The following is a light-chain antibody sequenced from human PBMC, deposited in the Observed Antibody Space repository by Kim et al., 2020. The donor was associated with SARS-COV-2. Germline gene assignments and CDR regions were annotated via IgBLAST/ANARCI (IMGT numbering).Light chain of an antibody. V-gene: IGLV10-54*04. J-gene: IGLJ1*01. CDR1: DNVGNHG. CDR2: RNN. CDR3: STWDSSLTGYV. Sequence: QAGLTQPPSVSKALGQTATLTCTGSDNVGNHGAAWLQQHQGHPPKLLSYRNNNRPSGISDRFSASRSGDTASLTITGLHPEDEADYYCSTWDSSLTGYVFGTGTKVTVL.